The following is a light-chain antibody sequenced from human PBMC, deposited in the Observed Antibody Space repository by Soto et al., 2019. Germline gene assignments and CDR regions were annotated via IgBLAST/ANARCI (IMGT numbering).Light chain of an antibody. CDR1: HGIDNY. CDR2: APS. V-gene: IGKV1-39*01. J-gene: IGKJ2*01. CDR3: HQSFDTPYT. Sequence: DIQLTQSPSSLSASLGDRVTITCRASHGIDNYLHWYQQMPGKAPKLLIFAPSNLQSGVPSRFSGTGSCADFTLTISTLEPEDSATYYCHQSFDTPYTFGQGTKVAIK.